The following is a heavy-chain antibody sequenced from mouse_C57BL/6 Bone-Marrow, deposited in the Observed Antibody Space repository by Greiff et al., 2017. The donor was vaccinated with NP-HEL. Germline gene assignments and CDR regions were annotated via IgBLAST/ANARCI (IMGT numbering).Heavy chain of an antibody. V-gene: IGHV1-52*01. J-gene: IGHJ1*03. CDR2: IDPSDSET. CDR3: ARRDGNRYFDV. CDR1: GYTFTSYW. Sequence: QVQLQQPGAELVRPGSSVKLSCKASGYTFTSYWMHWVKQRPIQGLEWIGNIDPSDSETHYTQKFKDKATLTVDKSSSTAYMQLSSLTSEDSAVYYCARRDGNRYFDVWGTGTTVTVSS. D-gene: IGHD2-1*01.